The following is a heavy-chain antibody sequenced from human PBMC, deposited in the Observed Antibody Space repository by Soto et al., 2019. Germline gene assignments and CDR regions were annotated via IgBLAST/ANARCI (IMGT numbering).Heavy chain of an antibody. Sequence: QIQLVQSGAEVKKPGASVKVSCKNSGFTFKGYYIYWVRQAPGQGLELMGWISTYNGITQYTESLQDRVTMTIETSASTAHLELRSLTSEDTAVYFCVRGDTYYSEWYFQYWGQGTLVIVSS. CDR1: GFTFKGYY. D-gene: IGHD2-21*01. V-gene: IGHV1-18*01. CDR3: VRGDTYYSEWYFQY. J-gene: IGHJ4*02. CDR2: ISTYNGIT.